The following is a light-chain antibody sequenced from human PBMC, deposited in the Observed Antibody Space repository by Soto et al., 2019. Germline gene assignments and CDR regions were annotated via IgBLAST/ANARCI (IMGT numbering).Light chain of an antibody. CDR1: QSISSW. CDR2: NAS. J-gene: IGKJ3*01. CDR3: QQYDTYPLS. V-gene: IGKV1-5*01. Sequence: DIQMTQSPSTLSASVGDRVTITCRASQSISSWLAWYQQQPGKAPNLLIYNASRLESGVPSRFSGSVSGTEFTLTISSLQPDDFATYYCQQYDTYPLSFGPGTKVDIK.